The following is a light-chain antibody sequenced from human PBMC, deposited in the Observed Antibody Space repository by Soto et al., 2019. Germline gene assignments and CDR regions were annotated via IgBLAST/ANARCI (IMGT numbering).Light chain of an antibody. V-gene: IGKV3-20*01. CDR1: QSISSN. CDR3: QQYGSSPLT. J-gene: IGKJ1*01. Sequence: IVMTQSPAALYVSPGEGATLSCGASQSISSNLAWYQQRPGQAPRLRIYGASSRATGIPDRFSGGGSGTDFTLTISRLEPEDFAVYYCQQYGSSPLTFGQGTKVDIK. CDR2: GAS.